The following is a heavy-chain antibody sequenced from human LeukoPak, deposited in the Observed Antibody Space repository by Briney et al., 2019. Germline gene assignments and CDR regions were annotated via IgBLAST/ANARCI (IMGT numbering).Heavy chain of an antibody. Sequence: SESLSLTCTVSGGSMSGSNYHWGWIRQPPGKGLEWIGSINYWGHTYYNPSLESRVTISVDTSKNQFSLKVSSVTAADTALYYCAPTYSYTGGGYDYWGQGTLVTVSS. CDR2: INYWGHT. J-gene: IGHJ4*02. CDR3: APTYSYTGGGYDY. D-gene: IGHD5-18*01. V-gene: IGHV4-39*01. CDR1: GGSMSGSNYH.